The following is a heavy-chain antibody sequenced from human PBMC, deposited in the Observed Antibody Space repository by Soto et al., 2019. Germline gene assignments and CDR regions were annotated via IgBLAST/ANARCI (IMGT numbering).Heavy chain of an antibody. CDR1: GGSISIGDYY. V-gene: IGHV4-31*03. CDR2: IYYSGST. Sequence: QVQLQESGPGLVKPSQTLSLTCTVSGGSISIGDYYWSWIRQHPGKGLEWIGYIYYSGSTYYNPSLKSRVTISVDTSKNQFSLKLSSVTAADTAVYYCATYGSGSYKPTTFDYWGQGTLVTVSS. J-gene: IGHJ4*02. CDR3: ATYGSGSYKPTTFDY. D-gene: IGHD3-10*01.